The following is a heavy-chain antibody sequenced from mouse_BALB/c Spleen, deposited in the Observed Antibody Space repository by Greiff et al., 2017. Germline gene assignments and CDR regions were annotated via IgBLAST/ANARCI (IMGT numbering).Heavy chain of an antibody. J-gene: IGHJ4*01. Sequence: EVHLVESGGGLVKLGGSLKLSCAASGFTFSSYYMSWVRQTPEKRLELVAAINSNGGSTYYPDTVKGRFTISRDNAKNTLYLQMSSLKSEDTALYYCARDYGYDGYYAMDYWGQGTSVTVSS. CDR1: GFTFSSYY. V-gene: IGHV5-6-2*01. D-gene: IGHD2-2*01. CDR2: INSNGGST. CDR3: ARDYGYDGYYAMDY.